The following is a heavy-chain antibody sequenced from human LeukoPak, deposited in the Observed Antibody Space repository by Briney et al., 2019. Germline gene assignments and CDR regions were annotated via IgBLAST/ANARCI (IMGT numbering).Heavy chain of an antibody. CDR1: GGSITSYY. V-gene: IGHV4-59*01. Sequence: PSETLSLTCTVSGGSITSYYWSWIRQPPGKGLEWIGYIYYSGSTDYNPSLKSRVTISVHTSNNQFSLRLSSVTAADTAVYYCARSLNRDGSIWYFDLWGRGTLVTVSS. J-gene: IGHJ2*01. CDR2: IYYSGST. CDR3: ARSLNRDGSIWYFDL. D-gene: IGHD3-10*01.